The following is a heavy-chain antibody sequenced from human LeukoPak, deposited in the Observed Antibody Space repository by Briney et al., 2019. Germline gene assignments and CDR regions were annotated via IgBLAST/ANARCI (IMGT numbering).Heavy chain of an antibody. CDR1: GYTFTSYG. D-gene: IGHD6-13*01. Sequence: GASVKVSCKASGYTFTSYGISWVRQAPGQGLEWMGWISAYNGNTNYAQRLQGRVTMTTDTSTSTAYMELRSLRSDDTAVYYCARHGRYSSNWYGDAFDMWGQGTMVTVSS. J-gene: IGHJ3*02. CDR3: ARHGRYSSNWYGDAFDM. CDR2: ISAYNGNT. V-gene: IGHV1-18*01.